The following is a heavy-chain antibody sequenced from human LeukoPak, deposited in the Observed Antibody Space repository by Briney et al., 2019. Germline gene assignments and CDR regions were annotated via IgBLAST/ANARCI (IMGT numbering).Heavy chain of an antibody. CDR2: ISYDGSNQ. J-gene: IGHJ4*02. CDR3: AKDMHLIVAGGFFDS. Sequence: GGSLRLSCTASGIDFFKYGVHWVRQAPGKGLEWVALISYDGSNQYYRDSVKGRFSISRDNSKNTVFLQMNALRPEDTAMYFCAKDMHLIVAGGFFDSWGQGTLVTVSS. CDR1: GIDFFKYG. D-gene: IGHD5-12*01. V-gene: IGHV3-30*18.